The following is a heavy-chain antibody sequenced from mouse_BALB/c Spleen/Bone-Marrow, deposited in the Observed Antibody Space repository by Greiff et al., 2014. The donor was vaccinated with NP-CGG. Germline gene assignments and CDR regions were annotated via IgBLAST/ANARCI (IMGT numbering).Heavy chain of an antibody. CDR1: GYTFTSYY. V-gene: IGHV1-53*01. D-gene: IGHD2-12*01. Sequence: VQLQQSGTELFDPKTSVKLSCKASGYTFTSYYIYWVKQRPGQGLEWIGEINPSNGGTNFNEKFKSKATLTVDKSSSTAYMQLSSLTSEDSAVYYCTRSRRARDYWGQGTSVTVSS. CDR3: TRSRRARDY. J-gene: IGHJ4*01. CDR2: INPSNGGT.